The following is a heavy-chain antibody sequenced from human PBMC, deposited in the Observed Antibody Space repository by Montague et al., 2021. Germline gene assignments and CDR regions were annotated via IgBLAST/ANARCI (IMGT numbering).Heavy chain of an antibody. Sequence: SETLSLTCSVSGDSIRCGIYHWNWIRQSPGKGLEWIGHICASGSTTYKTSLASRVTMSLDTSSNQFSLNLSSVTAADTAVYYCAAYYYGGGSRGSWGQGTLVTVSS. V-gene: IGHV4-61*01. CDR3: AAYYYGGGSRGS. CDR1: GDSIRCGIYH. D-gene: IGHD3-10*01. CDR2: ICASGST. J-gene: IGHJ5*02.